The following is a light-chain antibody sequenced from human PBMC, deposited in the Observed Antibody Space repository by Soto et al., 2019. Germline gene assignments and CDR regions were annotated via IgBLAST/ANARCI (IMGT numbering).Light chain of an antibody. J-gene: IGKJ4*01. V-gene: IGKV3-11*01. CDR3: QQRSGWPLT. CDR1: QGVSRF. Sequence: EIVLTQSPATLSLSPGERAALSCRASQGVSRFLAWYQQKPGQAPRLLIYDASNRATGIPARFSGSGSETDFTLVIDNLEPEDFAVYYCQQRSGWPLTFGGGTKVEIK. CDR2: DAS.